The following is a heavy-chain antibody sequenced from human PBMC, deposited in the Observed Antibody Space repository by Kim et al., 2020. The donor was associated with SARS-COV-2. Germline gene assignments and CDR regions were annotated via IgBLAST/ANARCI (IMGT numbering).Heavy chain of an antibody. Sequence: GGSLRLSCAASGFTFSSYGMHWVRQAPGKGLEWVAVIWYDGSNKYYADSVKGRFTISRDNSKNTLYLQMNSLRAEDTAVYYCARDRALRSSFSLDWGQGTLVTVSS. J-gene: IGHJ4*02. CDR3: ARDRALRSSFSLD. D-gene: IGHD6-13*01. V-gene: IGHV3-33*01. CDR2: IWYDGSNK. CDR1: GFTFSSYG.